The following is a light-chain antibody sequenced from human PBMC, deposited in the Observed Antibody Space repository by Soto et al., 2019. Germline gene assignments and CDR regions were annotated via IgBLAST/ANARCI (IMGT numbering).Light chain of an antibody. V-gene: IGLV2-14*01. CDR1: FSDVGGYDY. CDR2: EVT. CDR3: SSHTSGSTRV. J-gene: IGLJ1*01. Sequence: QSALTQPASVSGSPGPSIAISCTGTFSDVGGYDYVSWYQQHPDKAPKLMIYEVTKRPSGVSNRFSGSKSGNTASLTIAGLQPEDEADYYCSSHTSGSTRVFGSGTKLTVL.